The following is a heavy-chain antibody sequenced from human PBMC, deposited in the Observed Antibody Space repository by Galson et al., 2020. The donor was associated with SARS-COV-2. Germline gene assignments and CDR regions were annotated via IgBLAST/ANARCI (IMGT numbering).Heavy chain of an antibody. CDR1: GGSISSSSYY. D-gene: IGHD3-16*01. Sequence: SQTLSLTCPVSGGSISSSSYYWGWIRQPPGKGLEWIGSIYSSGDTYYNPSLRTRVAMSGDTSKNHLSLKLSSVTAADTAVYYCAVNYYDYIWGSKSDYWGQGTLVTVSS. J-gene: IGHJ4*02. CDR2: IYSSGDT. CDR3: AVNYYDYIWGSKSDY. V-gene: IGHV4-39*02.